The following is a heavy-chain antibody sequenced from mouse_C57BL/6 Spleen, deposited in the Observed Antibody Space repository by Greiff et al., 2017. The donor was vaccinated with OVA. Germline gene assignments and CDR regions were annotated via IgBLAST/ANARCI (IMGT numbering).Heavy chain of an antibody. CDR3: ARGDDDEGAWFAY. Sequence: QVQLQQSGPELVKPGASVKISCKASGYAFSSSWMNWVKQRPGKGLEWIGRIYPGDGDTNYNGKFKGKATLTADKSSSTAYMQLSSLTSEDSAVYFCARGDDDEGAWFAYWGQGTLVTVSA. CDR1: GYAFSSSW. CDR2: IYPGDGDT. J-gene: IGHJ3*01. D-gene: IGHD2-2*01. V-gene: IGHV1-82*01.